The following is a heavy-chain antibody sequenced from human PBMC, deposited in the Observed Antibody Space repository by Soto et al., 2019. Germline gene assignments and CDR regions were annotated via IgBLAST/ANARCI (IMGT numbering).Heavy chain of an antibody. V-gene: IGHV3-21*01. CDR1: GFTFSSYS. J-gene: IGHJ6*02. D-gene: IGHD1-26*01. Sequence: EVQLVESGGGLVKPGGSLRLSCAASGFTFSSYSMNWVRQAPGKGLEWVSSISSSSSYIYYADSVKGRFTISRDNAKNSLFLQMNSLRAEDTAVYYCARVMVSGSYFYYYYGMDVWGQGTTVTVSS. CDR3: ARVMVSGSYFYYYYGMDV. CDR2: ISSSSSYI.